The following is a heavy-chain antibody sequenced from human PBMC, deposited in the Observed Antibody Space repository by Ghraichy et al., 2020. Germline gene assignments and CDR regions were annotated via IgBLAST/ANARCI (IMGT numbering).Heavy chain of an antibody. Sequence: SETLSLTCAVSGGSISSGGYSWSWIRQPPGKGLEWIGYIYHSGSTYYNPSLKSRVTISVDRSKNQFSLKLSSVTAADTAVYYCARAGGVLLWFGESHDAFDIWGQGTMVTVSS. CDR1: GGSISSGGYS. CDR3: ARAGGVLLWFGESHDAFDI. D-gene: IGHD3-10*01. CDR2: IYHSGST. J-gene: IGHJ3*02. V-gene: IGHV4-30-2*01.